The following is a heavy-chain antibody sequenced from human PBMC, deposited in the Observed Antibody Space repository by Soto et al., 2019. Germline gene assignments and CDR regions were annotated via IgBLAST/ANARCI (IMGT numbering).Heavy chain of an antibody. CDR2: FIPIFGTA. J-gene: IGHJ3*02. CDR3: ASGGGSSLDAFGI. V-gene: IGHV1-69*01. Sequence: QVQLGQSGAAVKKPGYSVKVSCKASGGTFSSDASSWVRQAPGQGREWMGGFIPIFGTANYAQKIQGRVTITADESQSTAYMELSSLRSEDTAVYYCASGGGSSLDAFGILGQGTMVNVSS. CDR1: GGTFSSDA. D-gene: IGHD1-26*01.